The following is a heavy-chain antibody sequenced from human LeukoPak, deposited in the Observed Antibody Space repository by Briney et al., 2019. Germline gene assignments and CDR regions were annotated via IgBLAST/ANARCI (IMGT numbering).Heavy chain of an antibody. CDR3: ARVRRHSSGWWSPTHY. V-gene: IGHV1-46*01. J-gene: IGHJ4*02. D-gene: IGHD6-19*01. Sequence: ASVKVSCKASGYTFTSYYMHWVRQAPGQGLEWMGIINPSGGSTSYAQKFQGRVTMTRDTSTSTVYMELSSLRSEDTAVYYCARVRRHSSGWWSPTHYWGQGTLVTVSS. CDR2: INPSGGST. CDR1: GYTFTSYY.